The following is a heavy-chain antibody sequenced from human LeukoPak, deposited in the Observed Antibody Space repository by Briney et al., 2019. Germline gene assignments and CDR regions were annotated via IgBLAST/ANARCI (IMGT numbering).Heavy chain of an antibody. CDR3: ARVSGVDYGDSYLDY. CDR1: GGSVSSGSYY. CDR2: IYYSGST. V-gene: IGHV4-61*01. J-gene: IGHJ4*02. D-gene: IGHD4-17*01. Sequence: PSETLSLTCTVSGGSVSSGSYYWSWIRQPPGKGLEWIGYIYYSGSTNYNPSLKSRVTISVDTSKNQFSLKLSSVTAADTAVYYCARVSGVDYGDSYLDYWGQGTLVTVSS.